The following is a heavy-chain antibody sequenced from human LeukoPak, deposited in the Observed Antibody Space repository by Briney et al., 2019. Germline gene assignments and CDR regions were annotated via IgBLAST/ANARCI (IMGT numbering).Heavy chain of an antibody. V-gene: IGHV4-59*13. CDR1: HDSISTYS. Sequence: PSETLSLTCTVSHDSISTYSWSWIRQLPGKGLEWLGYVSYSGTTNYNPSLKSRVTMSVDTSKSQFSLTLRSVTAADTAVYYCAWRYCTSTMCYVGAVAGYEFWGQGALVTASS. CDR2: VSYSGTT. J-gene: IGHJ4*02. D-gene: IGHD2-2*01. CDR3: AWRYCTSTMCYVGAVAGYEF.